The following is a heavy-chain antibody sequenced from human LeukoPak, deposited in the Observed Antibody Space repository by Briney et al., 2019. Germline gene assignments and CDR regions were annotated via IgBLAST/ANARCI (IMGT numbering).Heavy chain of an antibody. CDR1: GFSFSGYG. D-gene: IGHD7-27*01. CDR2: ISSGSRTI. J-gene: IGHJ4*02. CDR3: ARESITGDRDFDY. V-gene: IGHV3-48*01. Sequence: PGGSLRLSCAASGFSFSGYGMNWVRQAPGRGLEWLSYISSGSRTIFYADSVKGRFTISRDNAKNSLYLLMNDLTAGDTAVYYCARESITGDRDFDYWGQGTLITASS.